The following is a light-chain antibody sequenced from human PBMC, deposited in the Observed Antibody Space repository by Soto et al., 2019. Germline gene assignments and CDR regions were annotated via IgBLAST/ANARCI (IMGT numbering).Light chain of an antibody. CDR1: SSDVGGYNY. V-gene: IGLV2-11*01. CDR3: CSYAGSYTFAYV. CDR2: DVS. Sequence: QSALTQPRSVSGSPGQSVTISCTGTSSDVGGYNYVSWYQQHPGKAPKLMIYDVSKRPSGVPDRFSGFKSGNTASLTISGLQAEDEADYYCCSYAGSYTFAYVFGTGTKVTVL. J-gene: IGLJ1*01.